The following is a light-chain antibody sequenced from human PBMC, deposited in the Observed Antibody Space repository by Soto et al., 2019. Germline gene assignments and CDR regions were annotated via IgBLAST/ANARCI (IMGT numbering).Light chain of an antibody. V-gene: IGKV3-20*01. J-gene: IGKJ1*01. CDR2: GVS. Sequence: ELVLTQSPVALSLSSGERATLSCRASQSVSSTLLTWYQQKPGQAPRLLIYGVSSRATGIPDRFSGSGSGTDFTLTISRVEPEDFAVYFCQHYGDASWTFGQGSRVESK. CDR1: QSVSSTL. CDR3: QHYGDASWT.